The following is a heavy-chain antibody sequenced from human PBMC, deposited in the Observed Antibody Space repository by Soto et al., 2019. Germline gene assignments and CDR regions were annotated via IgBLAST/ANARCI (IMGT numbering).Heavy chain of an antibody. V-gene: IGHV4-39*01. D-gene: IGHD6-19*01. CDR1: GGSISSSSYY. CDR2: IYYSGST. J-gene: IGHJ4*02. CDR3: ARHGLSYSSGWYYFDY. Sequence: QLQLQESGPGLVKPSETLSLTCTVSGGSISSSSYYWGWIRQPPGKGLEWIGSIYYSGSTYYNPSLKSRVTISVDTSKNHFSLKLSSVTAADTAVYYCARHGLSYSSGWYYFDYWGQGTLVTVSS.